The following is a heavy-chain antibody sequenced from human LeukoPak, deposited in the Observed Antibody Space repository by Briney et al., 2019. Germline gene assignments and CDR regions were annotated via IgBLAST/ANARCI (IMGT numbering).Heavy chain of an antibody. CDR1: GFTFSSNW. V-gene: IGHV3-7*01. J-gene: IGHJ4*02. D-gene: IGHD3-22*01. Sequence: GGSLRLSCAASGFTFSSNWMSWVRQAPGKGLEWVGNIQPDGSEQYPVDSVKGRFTISRDNARNSLFLQMNSLRVEDTAVYYCARDPGDYYDSSGYCCLDYWGQGTLVTVSS. CDR2: IQPDGSEQ. CDR3: ARDPGDYYDSSGYCCLDY.